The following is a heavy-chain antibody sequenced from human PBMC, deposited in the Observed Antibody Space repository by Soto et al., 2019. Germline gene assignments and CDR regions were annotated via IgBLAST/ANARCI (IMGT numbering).Heavy chain of an antibody. CDR2: IYHSGST. Sequence: KPXETLSLTCSVAGCSISSSNWWSWVRQPPVKGLEWIGEIYHSGSTNYNPSLKSRVTISVDKSKNQFSLKLSSVTAADTAVYYCARAMGYCSSTSCSNWFEPWGKGTLVT. D-gene: IGHD2-2*01. V-gene: IGHV4-4*02. J-gene: IGHJ5*02. CDR3: ARAMGYCSSTSCSNWFEP. CDR1: GCSISSSNW.